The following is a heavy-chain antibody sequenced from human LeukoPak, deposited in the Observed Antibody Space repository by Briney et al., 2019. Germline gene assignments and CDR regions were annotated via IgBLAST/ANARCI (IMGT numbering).Heavy chain of an antibody. J-gene: IGHJ4*02. Sequence: ASVKVSCKASGYTFTGYYMHWVRQAPGQGLEWMEWINPNSGGTNYAQKFQGRVTMTRDTSISTAYMELSRLRSDDTAVYYCARARGYSYGRGSDYWGQGTLVTVSS. CDR3: ARARGYSYGRGSDY. CDR1: GYTFTGYY. CDR2: INPNSGGT. V-gene: IGHV1-2*02. D-gene: IGHD5-18*01.